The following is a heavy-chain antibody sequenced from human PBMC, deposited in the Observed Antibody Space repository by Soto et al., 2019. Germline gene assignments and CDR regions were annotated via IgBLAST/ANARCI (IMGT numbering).Heavy chain of an antibody. CDR1: GFTFRDYA. V-gene: IGHV3-30*14. D-gene: IGHD2-21*01. Sequence: QVQLVESGGGVVQPGRSLRLSCAGSGFTFRDYAMHWVRQAPGRGPEWLALISFNGINTYYADSVKGRCTISRDNSKGTLYLQMNTLRAEDTSVYYCARDVSGCEYFYLWGKGTLVTISS. CDR2: ISFNGINT. J-gene: IGHJ4*02. CDR3: ARDVSGCEYFYL.